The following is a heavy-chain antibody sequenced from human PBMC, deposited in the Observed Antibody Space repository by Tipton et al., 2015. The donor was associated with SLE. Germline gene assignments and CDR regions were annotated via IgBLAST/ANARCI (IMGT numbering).Heavy chain of an antibody. V-gene: IGHV4-39*07. D-gene: IGHD5-18*01. Sequence: TLSLTCTVSGGSVSSSSKYWAWIRQPPGKGLEWIGSIYYTGTTTYYNSFLKSRVTMSVDTSKNQFSLRLTSVIAADTAVYYCARLHGYSYGLNWFDPWGQRTLISVSS. CDR2: IYYTGTTT. J-gene: IGHJ5*02. CDR1: GGSVSSSSKY. CDR3: ARLHGYSYGLNWFDP.